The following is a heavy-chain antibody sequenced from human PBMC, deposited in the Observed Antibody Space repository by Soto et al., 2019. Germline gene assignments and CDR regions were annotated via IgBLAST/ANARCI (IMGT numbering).Heavy chain of an antibody. CDR2: ISSNGDNT. CDR1: GSTFSSYA. CDR3: ARRIPFGYGMDV. V-gene: IGHV3-64*01. D-gene: IGHD2-21*01. Sequence: EVQLVESGGGLVQPGGSLRLSCAGSGSTFSSYAMHWVRQAPGKGLEYVSVISSNGDNTDYANSVKGRFTISRDNSKNTLYLQMGSLRVEDMAVYYCARRIPFGYGMDVWGQGTTVTVSS. J-gene: IGHJ6*02.